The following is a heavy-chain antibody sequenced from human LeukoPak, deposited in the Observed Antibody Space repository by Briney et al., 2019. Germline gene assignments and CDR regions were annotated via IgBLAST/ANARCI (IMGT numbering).Heavy chain of an antibody. CDR1: GGSISSYY. CDR3: ARLSRDGYNYHFDY. D-gene: IGHD5-24*01. J-gene: IGHJ4*02. CDR2: IYYSGST. Sequence: PSETLSLTCTVSGGSISSYYWSWIRQPPGKGLEWIGYIYYSGSTNYNPSLKSRVTISVDTSKNQFSLKLSSVTAADTAVYYCARLSRDGYNYHFDYWGQGTLVTVSS. V-gene: IGHV4-59*08.